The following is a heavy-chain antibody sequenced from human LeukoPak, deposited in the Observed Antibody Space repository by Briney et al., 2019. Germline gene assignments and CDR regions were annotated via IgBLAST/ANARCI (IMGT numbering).Heavy chain of an antibody. CDR2: IVVGSGNT. CDR1: GFTFTSSA. CDR3: AAGGAQVGTGIYFDY. Sequence: GASVKVSCKASGFTFTSSAMQWVRQARGQRLEWIGWIVVGSGNTHYAQKFQERVTITRDMSTSTAYMELSSLRSEDTAVYYCAAGGAQVGTGIYFDYWGQGTLVTVSS. D-gene: IGHD1-1*01. V-gene: IGHV1-58*02. J-gene: IGHJ4*02.